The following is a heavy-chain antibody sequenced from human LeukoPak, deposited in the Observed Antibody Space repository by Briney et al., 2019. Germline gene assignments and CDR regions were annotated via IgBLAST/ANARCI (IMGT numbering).Heavy chain of an antibody. CDR3: ARTAASDWFDP. CDR1: GGSISSYY. CDR2: IYYSGST. J-gene: IGHJ5*02. V-gene: IGHV4-59*08. D-gene: IGHD6-13*01. Sequence: SETLSLTCTVSGGSISSYYWSWIRQPPGKGLEWIGYIYYSGSTNYNPSLKSRVTISVDTSKNQFSLKLSSVTAADTAVYYCARTAASDWFDPWGQGTLGTVSS.